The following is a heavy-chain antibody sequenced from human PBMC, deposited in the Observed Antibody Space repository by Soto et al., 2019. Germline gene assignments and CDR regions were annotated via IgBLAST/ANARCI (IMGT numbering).Heavy chain of an antibody. CDR1: GGTFSSYA. Sequence: SVKVSCKASGGTFSSYAISWVRQAPGQGLEWMGGINPIFGTANYAQKFQGRVTITADESTSTAYMELSSLRSEDTAVYYCARGDTAMVTREYDYWGQGTLVTVSS. D-gene: IGHD5-18*01. CDR2: INPIFGTA. V-gene: IGHV1-69*13. J-gene: IGHJ4*02. CDR3: ARGDTAMVTREYDY.